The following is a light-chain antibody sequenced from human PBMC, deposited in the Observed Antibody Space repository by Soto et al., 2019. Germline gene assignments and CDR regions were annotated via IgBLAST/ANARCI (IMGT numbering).Light chain of an antibody. Sequence: DIQMTQSPSSLSASVGDRVTITCRASQSINSYLNWYQQKPGKAPKLLIYDASSLQSGVPSKFSGSGSGTDFTLTISSLQPEDFATYYCHQSYSTRTWTFGQGTKVEIK. CDR3: HQSYSTRTWT. CDR1: QSINSY. V-gene: IGKV1-39*01. J-gene: IGKJ1*01. CDR2: DAS.